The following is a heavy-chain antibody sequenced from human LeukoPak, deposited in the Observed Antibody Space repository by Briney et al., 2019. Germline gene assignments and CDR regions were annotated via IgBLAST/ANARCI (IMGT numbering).Heavy chain of an antibody. J-gene: IGHJ4*02. Sequence: RGGSLRLSCAASGFTFGSYAMHWVRQAPGKGLEWVAVISYDGSSKYYADSVKGRFTISRDNSKNTLYLQMNSLRAEDTAVYYCATILTYYDFWSIAPLLDYWGQGTLVTVSS. CDR3: ATILTYYDFWSIAPLLDY. V-gene: IGHV3-30-3*01. CDR1: GFTFGSYA. D-gene: IGHD3-3*01. CDR2: ISYDGSSK.